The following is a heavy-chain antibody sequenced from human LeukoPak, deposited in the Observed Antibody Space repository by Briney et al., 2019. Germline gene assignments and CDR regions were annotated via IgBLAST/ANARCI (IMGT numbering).Heavy chain of an antibody. J-gene: IGHJ6*03. Sequence: SETLSLTCTVSGYSISSGYYWGWIRQPPGKGLAWIGSIYHSGSTYYNPSLKSRVTISVDTSKNQSSLKLSSVTAADTAVYYCTRGSIAYYYMDVWGKGTTVTISS. D-gene: IGHD3-22*01. CDR1: GYSISSGYY. CDR2: IYHSGST. V-gene: IGHV4-38-2*02. CDR3: TRGSIAYYYMDV.